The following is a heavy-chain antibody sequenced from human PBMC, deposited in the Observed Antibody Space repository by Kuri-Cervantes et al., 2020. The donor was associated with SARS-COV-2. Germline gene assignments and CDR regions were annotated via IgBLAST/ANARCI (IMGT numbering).Heavy chain of an antibody. CDR2: IYYSGST. J-gene: IGHJ3*02. Sequence: SETLSLTCTVSGGSISSHYWSWIRQPPGKGLEWIGYIYYSGSTNYNPSLETRVTTSVDTSKNQFSLNLSSVTAADTAVYYCATMGATAVTNDVFDIWGQGTMVTVSS. D-gene: IGHD3-10*01. CDR1: GGSISSHY. V-gene: IGHV4-59*11. CDR3: ATMGATAVTNDVFDI.